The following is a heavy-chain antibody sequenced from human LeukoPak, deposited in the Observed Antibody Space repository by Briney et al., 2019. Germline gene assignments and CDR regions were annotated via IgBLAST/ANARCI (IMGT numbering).Heavy chain of an antibody. CDR2: INHSEST. J-gene: IGHJ4*02. CDR1: GGSFSGYY. Sequence: SETLSLTCAVYGGSFSGYYWSWIRQPPGKGLEWIGEINHSESTNYNPSLKSRVTISVDTSKNQYSLKLSSVTAADTAVYYCARASWRYCSSTSCYMMYSAFDYWGRGTLVTVSS. CDR3: ARASWRYCSSTSCYMMYSAFDY. V-gene: IGHV4-34*01. D-gene: IGHD2-2*02.